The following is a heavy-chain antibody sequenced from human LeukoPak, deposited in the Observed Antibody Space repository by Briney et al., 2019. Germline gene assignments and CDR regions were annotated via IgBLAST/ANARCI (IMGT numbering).Heavy chain of an antibody. J-gene: IGHJ4*02. CDR1: GGSISSSSYY. CDR3: ARDAAKAQLAYFDY. D-gene: IGHD6-13*01. CDR2: IYYSGST. V-gene: IGHV4-39*07. Sequence: SETLSLTCTVSGGSISSSSYYWGWIRQPPGKGPEWIGSIYYSGSTYYNPSLKSRVTISVDTSKNQFSLKLSSVTAADTAVYYCARDAAKAQLAYFDYWGQGTLVTVSS.